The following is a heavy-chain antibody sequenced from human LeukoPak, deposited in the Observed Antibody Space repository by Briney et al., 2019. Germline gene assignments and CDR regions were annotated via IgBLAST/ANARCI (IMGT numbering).Heavy chain of an antibody. CDR2: IKQDGSEK. CDR1: GFTFSNLW. D-gene: IGHD2-8*01. Sequence: PGGSLRLSCAASGFTFSNLWMSWVRQAPGRGLEWVANIKQDGSEKYYGDSVKGRFTISRDNAENSLYLQMNSLRAEDTAVYYCASAYCTNGVCYGWVAFDIWGQGTMVTVSS. V-gene: IGHV3-7*01. CDR3: ASAYCTNGVCYGWVAFDI. J-gene: IGHJ3*02.